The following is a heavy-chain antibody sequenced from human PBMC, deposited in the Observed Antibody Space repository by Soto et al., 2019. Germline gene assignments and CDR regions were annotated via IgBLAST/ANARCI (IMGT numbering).Heavy chain of an antibody. J-gene: IGHJ4*02. D-gene: IGHD3-10*01. CDR1: GFTFSAHA. CDR3: ASTYYNLNSGPLDY. Sequence: LGGSLRLSCAASGFTFSAHAMGWVRQAPGKGLEWVSSISGSSGTTYHADSVKGRFSISRDNSKTTLYLQMNTLRAEDTAVYYCASTYYNLNSGPLDYWGRGTLVTVSS. V-gene: IGHV3-23*01. CDR2: ISGSSGTT.